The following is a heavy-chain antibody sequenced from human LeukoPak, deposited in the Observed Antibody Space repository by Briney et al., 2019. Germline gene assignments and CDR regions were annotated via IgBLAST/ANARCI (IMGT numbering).Heavy chain of an antibody. D-gene: IGHD1/OR15-1a*01. CDR3: ARDATISVGDYYDY. CDR2: ISSSGSTI. V-gene: IGHV3-11*01. Sequence: GGSLRLSCAASGFTFSDYYMSWIRQAPGKGLEWVSYISSSGSTIYYADSVKGRFTISRDNAKDSLYLQMNSLRAEDTAVYYCARDATISVGDYYDYWGQGTLVTVSS. J-gene: IGHJ4*02. CDR1: GFTFSDYY.